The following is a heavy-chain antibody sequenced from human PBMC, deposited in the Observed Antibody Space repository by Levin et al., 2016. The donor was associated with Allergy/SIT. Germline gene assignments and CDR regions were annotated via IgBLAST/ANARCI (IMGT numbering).Heavy chain of an antibody. CDR3: ARQFFHCSGTGCQVGWFDP. J-gene: IGHJ5*02. V-gene: IGHV4-39*01. Sequence: RQAPGKGLEWIGSIYHSGSTYYNPSVKSRVTISVDTSKNQFSLKLSSVTAADTAVYYCARQFFHCSGTGCQVGWFDPWGQGTLVTVSS. CDR2: IYHSGST. D-gene: IGHD2-2*01.